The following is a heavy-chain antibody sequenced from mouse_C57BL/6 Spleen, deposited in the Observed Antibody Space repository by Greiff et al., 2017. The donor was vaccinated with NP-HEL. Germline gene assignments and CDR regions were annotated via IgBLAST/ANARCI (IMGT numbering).Heavy chain of an antibody. Sequence: QVQLQQPGAELVRPGSSVKLSCKASGYPFTSYWLDWVKQRPGQGLAWIGNIYPSDSETHYHQKFKDKATLTVDKSSSTAYMQLSSLTSEDSAVYYCAREGGYGYPAYWGQGTLVTVSA. J-gene: IGHJ3*01. CDR1: GYPFTSYW. D-gene: IGHD2-2*01. CDR2: IYPSDSET. CDR3: AREGGYGYPAY. V-gene: IGHV1-61*01.